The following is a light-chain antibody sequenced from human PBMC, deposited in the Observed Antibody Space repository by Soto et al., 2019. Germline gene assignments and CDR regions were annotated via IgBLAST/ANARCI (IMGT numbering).Light chain of an antibody. Sequence: SYELTQPPSVSVSPGQTASITCSGDKLGDKYACWYQQKPGQSPVLVIYQDGKRPSGIPERFSGSNSGNTATLTISGTQAMDEADYYCQAWDSSTVVFGGGTNLTVL. CDR2: QDG. J-gene: IGLJ2*01. V-gene: IGLV3-1*01. CDR3: QAWDSSTVV. CDR1: KLGDKY.